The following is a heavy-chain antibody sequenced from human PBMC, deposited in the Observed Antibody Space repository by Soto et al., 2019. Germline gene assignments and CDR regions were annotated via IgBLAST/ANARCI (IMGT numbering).Heavy chain of an antibody. CDR2: INQDGGVK. D-gene: IGHD3-22*01. J-gene: IGHJ3*02. V-gene: IGHV3-7*01. Sequence: GGSLRLSCAASGFTFSSYWMDWIRQAPGKGLEWVANINQDGGVKYYVDSVKGRFTISRDNAKNSLYLQMNSLTAEDTVIYYCASDAEYRSGDYYYDSLDIWGQGTMVTVSS. CDR3: ASDAEYRSGDYYYDSLDI. CDR1: GFTFSSYW.